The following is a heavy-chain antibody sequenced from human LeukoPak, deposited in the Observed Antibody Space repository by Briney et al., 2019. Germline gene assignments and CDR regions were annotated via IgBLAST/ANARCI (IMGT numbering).Heavy chain of an antibody. J-gene: IGHJ4*02. D-gene: IGHD3-9*01. CDR3: ARPPPYYDIFTGPFDY. V-gene: IGHV1-69*05. CDR1: GGTFSSYA. CDR2: IIPIFGTA. Sequence: ASVKVPCKASGGTFSSYAIIWVRQAPGQGLEWMGGIIPIFGTANYAQKFQGRDTITTDESASTAYMELSSLRSEDTSVYYCARPPPYYDIFTGPFDYCGQGNLVTVSS.